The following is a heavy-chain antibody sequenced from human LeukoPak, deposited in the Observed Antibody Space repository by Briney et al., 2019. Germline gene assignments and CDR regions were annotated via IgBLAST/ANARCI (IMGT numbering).Heavy chain of an antibody. CDR3: ARDPSPAYGDYVHYYYYGMDV. CDR2: INSDGSST. V-gene: IGHV3-74*01. CDR1: GFTFSSYW. D-gene: IGHD4-17*01. Sequence: GGSLRLSCAASGFTFSSYWMHWVRQAPGKWLVWVSRINSDGSSTSYADSVKGRFTISRDNAKNTLYLQMNSLRAEDTAVYYCARDPSPAYGDYVHYYYYGMDVWGQGTTVTVSS. J-gene: IGHJ6*02.